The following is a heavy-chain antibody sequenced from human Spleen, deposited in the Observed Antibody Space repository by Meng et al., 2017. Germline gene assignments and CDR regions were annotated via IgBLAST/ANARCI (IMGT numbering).Heavy chain of an antibody. D-gene: IGHD3-22*01. J-gene: IGHJ5*02. CDR2: IHYSGGT. V-gene: IGHV4-31*03. CDR1: GGSISSGTYY. Sequence: QVQLQESGPGLVKPSQTLSLPCTVSGGSISSGTYYWGWIRQLPGKGLEWIAYIHYSGGTYYSPSLKSRVTISVDTSKNQLSLKLSSMTAADTAVYYCARYVFDSSSLYSNWFDPWGQGTLVTVSS. CDR3: ARYVFDSSSLYSNWFDP.